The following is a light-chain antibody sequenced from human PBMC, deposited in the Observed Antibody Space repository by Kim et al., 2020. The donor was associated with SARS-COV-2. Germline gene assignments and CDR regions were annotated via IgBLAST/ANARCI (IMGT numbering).Light chain of an antibody. CDR3: QAWDSSTAV. CDR2: QDT. Sequence: SYELTQPPSVSLSPGQTASITCSGDKLGDKYAYWYQQKPGQSPVLLIYQDTKRPSGIPERFSGSNSGNTATLTISGTQAMDEADYYCQAWDSSTAVFGGG. J-gene: IGLJ2*01. V-gene: IGLV3-1*01. CDR1: KLGDKY.